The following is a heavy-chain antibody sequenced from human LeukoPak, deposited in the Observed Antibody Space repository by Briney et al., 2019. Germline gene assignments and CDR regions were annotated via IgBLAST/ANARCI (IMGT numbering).Heavy chain of an antibody. D-gene: IGHD3-22*01. CDR1: GGSISSYY. Sequence: SETLSLTCTVSGGSISSYYWSWIRQPPGKGLEWIGYVYYSGSTNYNASLKSRVTISVDTSKNQFSLKLSSVTAADTAVYYCAGAYFDSSGYYYDYWGQGTLVTVSS. CDR3: AGAYFDSSGYYYDY. CDR2: VYYSGST. J-gene: IGHJ4*02. V-gene: IGHV4-59*01.